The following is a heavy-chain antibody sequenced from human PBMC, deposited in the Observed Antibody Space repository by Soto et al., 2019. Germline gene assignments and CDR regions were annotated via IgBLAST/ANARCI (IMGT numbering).Heavy chain of an antibody. J-gene: IGHJ5*02. CDR1: GGTFNTFT. Sequence: HVQLVQSGAEVKKPGSSVKVSCKASGGTFNTFTFVWVRQAPGHGLEWMGGFVPVFRSANIAQKFRGRLTITTDESTSTAYMELTDLRTNDSAVYVCVREDDSTGHYGWFDPWGQGTLVIVYS. CDR2: FVPVFRSA. CDR3: VREDDSTGHYGWFDP. D-gene: IGHD3-9*01. V-gene: IGHV1-69*01.